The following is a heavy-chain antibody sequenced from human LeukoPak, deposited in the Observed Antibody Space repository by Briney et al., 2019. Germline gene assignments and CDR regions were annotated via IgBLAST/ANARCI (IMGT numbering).Heavy chain of an antibody. CDR3: ARHQLAYCGGDCYSVEAKHHNWFDP. J-gene: IGHJ5*02. CDR1: GGSISSYY. Sequence: SETLSLTCTVSGGSISSYYWSWIRQPPGKGLEWIGNIYYSGSTTYNPSLKCRVTISVATSKNQFSLKLSSVTAADTAVYYCARHQLAYCGGDCYSVEAKHHNWFDPWGQGTLVTVSS. CDR2: IYYSGST. V-gene: IGHV4-59*08. D-gene: IGHD2-21*02.